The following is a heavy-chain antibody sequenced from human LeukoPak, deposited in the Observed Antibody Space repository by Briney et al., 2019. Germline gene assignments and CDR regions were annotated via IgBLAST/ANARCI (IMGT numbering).Heavy chain of an antibody. CDR1: GFTFSSYE. V-gene: IGHV3-48*03. CDR2: ISSSGSTI. CDR3: ARLAGGYYYYMDV. D-gene: IGHD2-21*01. J-gene: IGHJ6*03. Sequence: GGSLRLSCAASGFTFSSYEMNWVRQAPGKGLEWVSYISSSGSTIYYADSVKGRFTISRDNAKNSLYLQMNSLRAEDTAVYYCARLAGGYYYYMDVWGEGTTVTVSS.